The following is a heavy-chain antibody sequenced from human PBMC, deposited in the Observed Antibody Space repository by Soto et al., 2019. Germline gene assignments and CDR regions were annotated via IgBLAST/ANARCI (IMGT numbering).Heavy chain of an antibody. CDR3: ARASSATYYFDGRGSLFDY. CDR2: ISGHNGNT. D-gene: IGHD3-9*01. Sequence: QVQLVQSGAEVKKPGASVKVSCQASGYMFGSYGVSWIRQAPGQGLEWMGWISGHNGNTNSAQKFQGRVTMTTETATGTVYMDLRSLRSDDTAVYYCARASSATYYFDGRGSLFDYWGQGTLVTVSS. CDR1: GYMFGSYG. V-gene: IGHV1-18*01. J-gene: IGHJ4*02.